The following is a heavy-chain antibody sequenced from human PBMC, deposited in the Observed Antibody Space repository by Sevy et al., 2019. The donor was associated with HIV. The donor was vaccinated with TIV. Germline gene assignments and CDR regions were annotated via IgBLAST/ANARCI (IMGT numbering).Heavy chain of an antibody. D-gene: IGHD2-15*01. CDR2: IYYSGST. CDR1: GGSISSNY. CDR3: ARQGCSSYYYYGMDV. V-gene: IGHV4-59*01. Sequence: SETLSLTCTVSGGSISSNYWSWIQQPPGKGLEWIGYIYYSGSTNYNPSLKSRVTISVDTSKNQFSLKLSSVTAADTAVYYCARQGCSSYYYYGMDVWGQGTTVTVSS. J-gene: IGHJ6*02.